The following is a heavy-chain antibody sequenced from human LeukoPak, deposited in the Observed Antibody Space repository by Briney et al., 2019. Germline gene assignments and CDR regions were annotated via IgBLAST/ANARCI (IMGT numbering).Heavy chain of an antibody. D-gene: IGHD5-18*01. CDR3: AHRYSYGHYFGY. CDR1: GFSLTTSGVS. V-gene: IGHV2-5*02. Sequence: KESGPTLVKPTQTLTLTCTFSGFSLTTSGVSVGWLRQPPGKALEWLALIYWDDEKRYSPSLKSRVTIAKDTSKNQVVLTMTNMDPVDTATYYCAHRYSYGHYFGYWGQGTLVTVSS. CDR2: IYWDDEK. J-gene: IGHJ4*02.